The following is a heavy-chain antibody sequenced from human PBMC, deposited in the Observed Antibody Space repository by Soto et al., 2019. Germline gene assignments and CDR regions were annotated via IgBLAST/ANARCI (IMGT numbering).Heavy chain of an antibody. V-gene: IGHV3-21*01. CDR3: AREGCSDTICQSDFDC. Sequence: PGGSLRLSCAASGFTFSSYSMNWVRQAPGKGLEWVSSISSSSSYISYADSVRGRFTISRDNAKNSLYLQMNSLRAEDTAVYYCAREGCSDTICQSDFDCWGQGTLVTVSS. D-gene: IGHD2-2*01. CDR1: GFTFSSYS. CDR2: ISSSSSYI. J-gene: IGHJ4*02.